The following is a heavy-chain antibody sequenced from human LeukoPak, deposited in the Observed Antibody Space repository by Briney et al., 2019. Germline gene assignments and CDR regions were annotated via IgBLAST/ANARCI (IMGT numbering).Heavy chain of an antibody. J-gene: IGHJ4*02. CDR2: INPNSGGT. Sequence: ASVKVSCKASGYTFTGYYMHWVRQAPGQGLEWMGWINPNSGGTNYAQKFQGRVTMTRDTSISTAYMELSRLRSDDTAAYYCARSGRNYYDSSGYYPYDYWGQGTLVTVSS. V-gene: IGHV1-2*02. D-gene: IGHD3-22*01. CDR3: ARSGRNYYDSSGYYPYDY. CDR1: GYTFTGYY.